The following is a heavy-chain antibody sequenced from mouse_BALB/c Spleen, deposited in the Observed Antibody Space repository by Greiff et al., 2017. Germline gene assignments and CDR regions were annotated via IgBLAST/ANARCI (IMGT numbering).Heavy chain of an antibody. CDR1: GFSLTSYG. CDR3: ARDRGIYYGNYGAMDY. CDR2: IWAGGST. Sequence: QVQLQQSGPGLVAPSQSLSITCTVSGFSLTSYGVHWVRQPPGKGLEWLGVIWAGGSTNYNSALMSRLSISKDNSKSQVFLKMNSLQTDDTAMYYCARDRGIYYGNYGAMDYWGQGTSVTVSS. D-gene: IGHD2-1*01. V-gene: IGHV2-9*02. J-gene: IGHJ4*01.